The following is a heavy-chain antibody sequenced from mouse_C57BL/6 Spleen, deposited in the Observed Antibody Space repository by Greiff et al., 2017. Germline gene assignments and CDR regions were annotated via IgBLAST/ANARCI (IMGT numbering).Heavy chain of an antibody. CDR3: ARVGHYDYDVRYFDY. CDR2: INPNNGGT. CDR1: GYTFTDYY. D-gene: IGHD2-4*01. V-gene: IGHV1-26*01. J-gene: IGHJ2*01. Sequence: EVQLQQSGPELVKPGASVKISCTASGYTFTDYYMNWVKQSHGKSLEWFGDINPNNGGTSYNQTFKGKATLTVDKSSSTAYMELRSLTSEDSAVYYCARVGHYDYDVRYFDYWGQGTTLTVSS.